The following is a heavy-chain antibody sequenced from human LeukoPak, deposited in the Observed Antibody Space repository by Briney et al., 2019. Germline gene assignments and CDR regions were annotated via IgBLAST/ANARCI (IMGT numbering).Heavy chain of an antibody. V-gene: IGHV4-59*08. CDR3: ARHRHHCSSTSCYPYYFDY. CDR1: GGSISSYY. CDR2: IYYSGST. D-gene: IGHD2-2*01. J-gene: IGHJ4*02. Sequence: SETLSLTCTVSGGSISSYYWSWIRQPPGKGLKWIGYIYYSGSTDYNPSLKSRVTISVDTSKNQFSLKLSSVTAADTAVYYCARHRHHCSSTSCYPYYFDYWGQGTLVTVP.